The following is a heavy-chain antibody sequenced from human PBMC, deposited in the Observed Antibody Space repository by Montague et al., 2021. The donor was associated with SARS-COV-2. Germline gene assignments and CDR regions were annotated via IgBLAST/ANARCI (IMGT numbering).Heavy chain of an antibody. CDR1: GGSISSYY. Sequence: SETLSLTCTVSGGSISSYYWSWIRQPPGKGLEWIGYIYYSGSTNYNPSLKSRVTISVDTSKNQFSLKLSSVTAADTAVYYCARIWYSSGYQGINYFDYWGQGTLVTVSS. J-gene: IGHJ4*02. D-gene: IGHD3-22*01. V-gene: IGHV4-59*01. CDR2: IYYSGST. CDR3: ARIWYSSGYQGINYFDY.